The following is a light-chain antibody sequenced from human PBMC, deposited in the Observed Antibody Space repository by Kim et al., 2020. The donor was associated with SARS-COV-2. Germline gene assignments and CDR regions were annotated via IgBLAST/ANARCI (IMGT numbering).Light chain of an antibody. Sequence: SYELTQPPSVSVSPGQTASITCSGDKLGDKYACWYQQRPGQSPVLVIYQDSKRPSGIPERFSGSNSGNTATLTISRTQAMDEADYYCQAWDSSIVVFGGG. J-gene: IGLJ2*01. CDR2: QDS. CDR3: QAWDSSIVV. CDR1: KLGDKY. V-gene: IGLV3-1*01.